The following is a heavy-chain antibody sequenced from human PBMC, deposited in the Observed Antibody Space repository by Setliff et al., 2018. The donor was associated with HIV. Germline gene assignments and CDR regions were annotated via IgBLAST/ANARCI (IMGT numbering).Heavy chain of an antibody. D-gene: IGHD2-8*01. V-gene: IGHV4-61*02. CDR2: IYSNGKT. J-gene: IGHJ4*02. CDR1: GGSISSRSYY. CDR3: ARESPDGLDY. Sequence: SETLSLTCTVSGGSISSRSYYWSWLRQPAGKGLEWIGRIYSNGKTDYNPSLKSRVTISEDTSKNQFSLKVNSVTAADTAMYCCARESPDGLDYWGQGSLVTVSS.